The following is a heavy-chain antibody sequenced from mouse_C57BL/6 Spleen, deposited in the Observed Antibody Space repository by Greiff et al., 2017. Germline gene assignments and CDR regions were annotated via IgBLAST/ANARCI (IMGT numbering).Heavy chain of an antibody. CDR3: ARHGGNYYGSSYGYAMDY. Sequence: VKLMESGPGLVAPSQSLSITCTVSGFSLTSYGVHWVRQPPGKGLEWLVVIWSDGSTTFNSALKSRLSTSKDNSKSQVFLKMNSLQTDDTAMYYCARHGGNYYGSSYGYAMDYWGQGTSVTVSS. CDR2: IWSDGST. CDR1: GFSLTSYG. D-gene: IGHD1-1*01. J-gene: IGHJ4*01. V-gene: IGHV2-6-1*01.